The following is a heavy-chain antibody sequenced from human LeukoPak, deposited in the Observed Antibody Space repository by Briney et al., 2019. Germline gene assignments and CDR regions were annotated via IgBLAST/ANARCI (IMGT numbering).Heavy chain of an antibody. Sequence: TGGSLRLSCAASEFTSSNYAMTWVRQTPGKGLEWVSGISGDGDSRYYADSVNGQFTISRDNSKNTLYLQMNSLRAEDTALYYCAKVAGSSGWYGGNAFDIWGQGAMVTVSS. D-gene: IGHD6-19*01. CDR1: EFTSSNYA. CDR2: ISGDGDSR. CDR3: AKVAGSSGWYGGNAFDI. J-gene: IGHJ3*02. V-gene: IGHV3-23*01.